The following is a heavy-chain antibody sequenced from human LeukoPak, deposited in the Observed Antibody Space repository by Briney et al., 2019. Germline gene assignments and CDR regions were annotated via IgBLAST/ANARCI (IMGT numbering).Heavy chain of an antibody. J-gene: IGHJ4*02. Sequence: SETPSLTCTVSGGSITSSGYYWGWIRQTPGEGLEWIGSIYYTGSTYYNPSLKCRVTISVDTSNNQFSLKLSSVTAADTAVYYCARHSRSVNYGSGSYTWDYWGQGTLLIVSS. V-gene: IGHV4-39*01. CDR3: ARHSRSVNYGSGSYTWDY. CDR2: IYYTGST. D-gene: IGHD3-10*01. CDR1: GGSITSSGYY.